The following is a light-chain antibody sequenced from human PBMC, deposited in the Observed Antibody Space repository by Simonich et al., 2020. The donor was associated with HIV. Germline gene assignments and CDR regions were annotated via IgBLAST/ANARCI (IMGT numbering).Light chain of an antibody. J-gene: IGKJ4*01. CDR3: QQYNNWPLT. CDR1: QSVSSN. CDR2: GAS. Sequence: EIVLTQSPATLSVSPGERATLSCRASQSVSSNLAWYQKKPGQAPRLRIYGASTRATGIPARFSGSGSGTEFTLTISSMQSEDFAVYYCQQYNNWPLTFGGGTKVEIK. V-gene: IGKV3-15*01.